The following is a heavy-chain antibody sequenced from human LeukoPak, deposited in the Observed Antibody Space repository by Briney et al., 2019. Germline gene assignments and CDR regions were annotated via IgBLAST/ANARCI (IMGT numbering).Heavy chain of an antibody. D-gene: IGHD6-13*01. V-gene: IGHV1-18*01. J-gene: IGHJ4*02. Sequence: ASVKVSCKASGYTFTSYGISWVRQAPGQGLEWMGWISAYNGNTNYAQKLQGRVTMTTDTSTSTAYMELRSLRSDDTAVYYCAREGGYSSSWYVAPSGWRYYFDYWGQGTLVTVSS. CDR2: ISAYNGNT. CDR3: AREGGYSSSWYVAPSGWRYYFDY. CDR1: GYTFTSYG.